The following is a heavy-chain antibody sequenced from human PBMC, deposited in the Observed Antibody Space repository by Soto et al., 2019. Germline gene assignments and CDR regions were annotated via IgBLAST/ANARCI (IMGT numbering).Heavy chain of an antibody. V-gene: IGHV4-39*01. CDR1: GVSISSPSYY. CDR2: IYYSGSP. CDR3: ARNHRPPSYYFDY. Sequence: SETLSLTCTVAGVSISSPSYYWGWIRQPPGKGLEWIGSIYYSGSPYYNPSLKSPVTISVDTSKNQLSLKLSSVTAADTAVYYFARNHRPPSYYFDYWGQGTPVPVSS. J-gene: IGHJ4*02.